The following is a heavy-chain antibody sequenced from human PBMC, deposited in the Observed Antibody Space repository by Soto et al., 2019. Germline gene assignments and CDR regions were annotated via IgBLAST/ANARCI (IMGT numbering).Heavy chain of an antibody. CDR3: ARLKQAYAVA. CDR2: MNPNSGNT. J-gene: IGHJ5*02. CDR1: GYTFTSYD. Sequence: QVQLVQSGAEVKKPGASVKVSCKASGYTFTSYDINWVRLATGQGLEWMGWMNPNSGNTAYAQKSQGRVTMTRNNSIRTAYMELSSLRSEDTAVYYCARLKQAYAVAWGQGTLVTVSS. D-gene: IGHD2-2*01. V-gene: IGHV1-8*01.